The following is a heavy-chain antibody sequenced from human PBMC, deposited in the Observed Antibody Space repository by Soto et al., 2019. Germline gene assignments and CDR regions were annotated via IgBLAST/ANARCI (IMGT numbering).Heavy chain of an antibody. J-gene: IGHJ5*01. D-gene: IGHD2-15*01. CDR3: AKEGNGGSSLDS. CDR2: ISWDGGRI. Sequence: LRLSCEASGFKFDDYMMHWVRQVPGKGLEWIALISWDGGRIDYGDSIKGRFTVSRDNSKTSLYLHMDSLASADTAFYFCAKEGNGGSSLDSWGQGTLVTVSS. CDR1: GFKFDDYM. V-gene: IGHV3-43*01.